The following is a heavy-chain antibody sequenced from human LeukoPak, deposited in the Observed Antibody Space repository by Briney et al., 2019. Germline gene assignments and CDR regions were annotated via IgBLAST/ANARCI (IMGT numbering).Heavy chain of an antibody. CDR1: GFTFSSYA. D-gene: IGHD3-9*01. CDR3: ARAQINYDILTGYHYYFDY. J-gene: IGHJ4*02. V-gene: IGHV3-23*01. CDR2: ISGSGGST. Sequence: PGGSLRLSCAVSGFTFSSYAMTWVRQAPGKGLEWVSAISGSGGSTYYADSVKGRFTISRDNSKNTLYLQMNSLRAEDTAVYYCARAQINYDILTGYHYYFDYWGQGTLVTVSS.